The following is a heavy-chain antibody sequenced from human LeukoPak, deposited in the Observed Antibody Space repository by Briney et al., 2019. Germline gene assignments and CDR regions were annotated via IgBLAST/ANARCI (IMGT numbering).Heavy chain of an antibody. D-gene: IGHD6-25*01. CDR1: GFTVSSNY. CDR2: ISGSGGST. V-gene: IGHV3-53*01. CDR3: ARSPWGDSSGPYYFDY. J-gene: IGHJ4*02. Sequence: GGSLRLSCAASGFTVSSNYMSWVRQAPGKGLEWVSVISGSGGSTYYADSVKGRFTISRDNSKNTLYLQMNSLRVEDTAVYYCARSPWGDSSGPYYFDYWGQGTLVTVSS.